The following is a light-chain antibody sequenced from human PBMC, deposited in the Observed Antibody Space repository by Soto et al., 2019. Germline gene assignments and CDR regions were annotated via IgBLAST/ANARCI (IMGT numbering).Light chain of an antibody. CDR3: SSYTSASTPLV. V-gene: IGLV2-14*01. CDR1: GSDVGGYNY. Sequence: QSALTQPASVSGSPGQSITISCTGTGSDVGGYNYASWYQQHPGKAPKVMIYDVSNRPSGVSNRFSGSKSGNTASLTISGLQAEDEADYYCSSYTSASTPLVFGGGTQLTVL. CDR2: DVS. J-gene: IGLJ2*01.